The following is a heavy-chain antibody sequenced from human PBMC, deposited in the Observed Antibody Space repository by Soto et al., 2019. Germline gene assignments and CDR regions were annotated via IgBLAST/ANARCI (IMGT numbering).Heavy chain of an antibody. CDR1: EDSCTSLG. CDR3: ARRTRYSGYDYGMDV. CDR2: IYPGDSDT. Sequence: SRRIPSNGAEDSCTSLGSCWMRQKPKRGLEWMGIIYPGDSDTRYSPSFQGQVTISAYKSISTAYLQWSSLKASDTAMYYCARRTRYSGYDYGMDVWGQGTTVTVSS. J-gene: IGHJ6*02. V-gene: IGHV5-51*01. D-gene: IGHD5-12*01.